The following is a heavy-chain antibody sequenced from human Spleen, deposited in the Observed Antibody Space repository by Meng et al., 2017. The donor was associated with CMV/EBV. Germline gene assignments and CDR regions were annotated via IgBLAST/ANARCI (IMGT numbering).Heavy chain of an antibody. CDR3: ARLTGATYNPRVDY. D-gene: IGHD1-26*01. J-gene: IGHJ4*02. V-gene: IGHV4-39*01. CDR1: GGSISSSGYY. Sequence: SETLSLTCSVSGGSISSSGYYWGWIRRPPGKGLEWMGSISYGGSTYYNPSLKSRVTISGDPSKNQFSLRLSSVTAADTAVYYCARLTGATYNPRVDYWGQGTLVTVSS. CDR2: ISYGGST.